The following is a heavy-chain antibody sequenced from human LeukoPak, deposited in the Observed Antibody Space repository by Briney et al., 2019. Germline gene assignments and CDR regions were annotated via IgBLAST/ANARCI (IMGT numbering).Heavy chain of an antibody. J-gene: IGHJ1*01. CDR3: ATSADSPGNS. Sequence: GGSLRLSCAASGFTFSSYWMSWVRQAPGKGLEWVANVNPDGRVIFYVGSVKGRFTISRDNAKNSLYLQMSNLRVEDTAVYYCATSADSPGNSWGQGTLIAVSS. V-gene: IGHV3-7*01. CDR2: VNPDGRVI. CDR1: GFTFSSYW. D-gene: IGHD4-23*01.